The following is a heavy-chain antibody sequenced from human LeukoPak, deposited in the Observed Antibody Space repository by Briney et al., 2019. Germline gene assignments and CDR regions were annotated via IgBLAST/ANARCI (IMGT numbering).Heavy chain of an antibody. CDR3: ARGTFTDSGFDY. D-gene: IGHD6-19*01. CDR1: GYTFTGYY. J-gene: IGHJ4*02. Sequence: KVSRKASGYTFTGYYMHWVRQAPGQGLEWMGWINPNSGGTNYAQKFQGRVTMTRDTSISTAYMELSRLRSDDTAVYYCARGTFTDSGFDYWGQGTLVTVSS. CDR2: INPNSGGT. V-gene: IGHV1-2*02.